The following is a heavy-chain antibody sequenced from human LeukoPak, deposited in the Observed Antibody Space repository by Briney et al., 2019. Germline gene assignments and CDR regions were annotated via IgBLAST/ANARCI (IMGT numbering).Heavy chain of an antibody. CDR1: GGSFSGYY. Sequence: SETLSLTCAVYGGSFSGYYWSWVRQPPGKGLEWIGEINHSGSTNNNPSLKSRVTISVDTSKNQFSLKLSSVTAADTAVYYCARGPYSSGWYVYFDYWGQGTLVTVSS. CDR3: ARGPYSSGWYVYFDY. J-gene: IGHJ4*02. V-gene: IGHV4-34*01. D-gene: IGHD6-19*01. CDR2: INHSGST.